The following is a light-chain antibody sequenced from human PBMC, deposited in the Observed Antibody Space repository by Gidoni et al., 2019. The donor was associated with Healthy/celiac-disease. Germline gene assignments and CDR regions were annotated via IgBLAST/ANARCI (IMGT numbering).Light chain of an antibody. Sequence: ELVLTQSPATLSGSPGERATLSCRASQSVSSNLAWYQQKPGQAPRLLIYGASTRAPGIPARFSGSGSGTEFTLTISSLQSEDFAVYYCQQYNNWPPTFGQGTKVEIK. CDR2: GAS. V-gene: IGKV3-15*01. CDR3: QQYNNWPPT. J-gene: IGKJ1*01. CDR1: QSVSSN.